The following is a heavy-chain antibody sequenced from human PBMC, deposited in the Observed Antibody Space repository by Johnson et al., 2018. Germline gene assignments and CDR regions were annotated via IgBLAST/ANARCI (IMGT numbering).Heavy chain of an antibody. CDR3: AQISCPGVRCPSYYYGMGV. CDR1: GFTFSNYA. CDR2: ISGSGGST. J-gene: IGHJ6*02. D-gene: IGHD2-8*01. Sequence: VQLVESGGGLVQPGGSLRLSCAASGFTFSNYAMTWVRQTPGKGPEAPGKGLEGVSFISGSGGSTDYVDSVKGRFTISRDNSKNTLYLQMHSLRADDTAIYYGAQISCPGVRCPSYYYGMGVWGQGTTVIGSS. V-gene: IGHV3-23*04.